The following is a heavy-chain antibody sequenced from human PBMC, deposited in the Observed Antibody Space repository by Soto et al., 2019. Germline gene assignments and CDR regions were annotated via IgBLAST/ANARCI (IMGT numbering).Heavy chain of an antibody. J-gene: IGHJ4*02. CDR2: INHSGGT. V-gene: IGHV4-34*01. Sequence: QVQLQQWGAGLLKPSETLSLTCAVYGGSFSGYYWSWIRQPPGKGLEWIGEINHSGGTNYNPSLXSXVXXSVATSKTQFSLKLSSVTAADTAVYYCARTSRFAYWGQGTLVTVSS. CDR3: ARTSRFAY. D-gene: IGHD6-6*01. CDR1: GGSFSGYY.